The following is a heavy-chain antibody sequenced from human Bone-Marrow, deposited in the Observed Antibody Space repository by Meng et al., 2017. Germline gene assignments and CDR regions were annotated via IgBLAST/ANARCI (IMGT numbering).Heavy chain of an antibody. CDR1: GFTFSSYE. V-gene: IGHV3-48*03. J-gene: IGHJ6*02. CDR3: ARENYYYYFYGMDV. Sequence: GGSLRLSCAASGFTFSSYEMNWVRQAPGKGLEWVSYISSSGTTIYYADSVKGRFTISRDNAKNSLNLQMNSLRAEDTAVYYCARENYYYYFYGMDVWGQETTVTVSS. CDR2: ISSSGTTI.